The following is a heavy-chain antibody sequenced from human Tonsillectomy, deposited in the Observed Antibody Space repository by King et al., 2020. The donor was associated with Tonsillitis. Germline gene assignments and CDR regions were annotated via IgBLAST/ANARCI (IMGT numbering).Heavy chain of an antibody. Sequence: LQLQESGPGVVKPSETLSLTCTVSGGSISTSDQYWAWIRQPPGKGLEWIGYMYNTGTTFYNPSLKSRITISGGTSENRFSLKLSPVTAADTAVYFCARYVSGSFDYWGQGALVTVSS. D-gene: IGHD1-26*01. CDR1: GGSISTSDQY. CDR3: ARYVSGSFDY. J-gene: IGHJ4*02. CDR2: MYNTGTT. V-gene: IGHV4-39*01.